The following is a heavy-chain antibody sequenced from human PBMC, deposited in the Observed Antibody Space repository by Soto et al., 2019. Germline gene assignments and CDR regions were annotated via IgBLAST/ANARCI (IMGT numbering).Heavy chain of an antibody. J-gene: IGHJ6*02. D-gene: IGHD2-21*02. CDR1: GGSVSSCSYY. CDR2: IYYSGST. V-gene: IGHV4-61*01. Sequence: SETLSLTCTVSGGSVSSCSYYWSWIRHPPGKGLEWIGYIYYSGSTNYNPSLKSRVTISVDTSKNQFSLKLSSVTAADTAVYYCARDRYCGGDCYSFYYYGMDVWGQGTTVTVSS. CDR3: ARDRYCGGDCYSFYYYGMDV.